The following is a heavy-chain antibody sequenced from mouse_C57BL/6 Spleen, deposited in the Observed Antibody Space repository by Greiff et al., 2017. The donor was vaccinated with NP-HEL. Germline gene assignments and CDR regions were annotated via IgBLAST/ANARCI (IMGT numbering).Heavy chain of an antibody. V-gene: IGHV5-17*01. Sequence: EVQRVESGGGLVKPGASLKLSCAASGFTFSDYGMHWVRQAPEKGLEWVAYISSGSSTINYADTVKGRFTISRDKAKNTLFLQMASLRSEDTAMYYCARDSWYFDVWGTGTTVTVSS. CDR1: GFTFSDYG. J-gene: IGHJ1*03. CDR3: ARDSWYFDV. CDR2: ISSGSSTI.